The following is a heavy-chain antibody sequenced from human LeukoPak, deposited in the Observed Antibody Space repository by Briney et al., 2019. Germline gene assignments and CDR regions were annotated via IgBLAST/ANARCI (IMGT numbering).Heavy chain of an antibody. J-gene: IGHJ3*02. V-gene: IGHV4-34*01. CDR1: GGSFSGYY. Sequence: PSETLSLTCAVYGGSFSGYYWSWIRQPPGKGLEWIGEINHSGSTNYNPSLKSRVTISVDTSKNRFSLKLSSVTAADTAVYYCARPLSTYYYDSSGSLDAFDIWGQGTMVTVSS. CDR3: ARPLSTYYYDSSGSLDAFDI. CDR2: INHSGST. D-gene: IGHD3-22*01.